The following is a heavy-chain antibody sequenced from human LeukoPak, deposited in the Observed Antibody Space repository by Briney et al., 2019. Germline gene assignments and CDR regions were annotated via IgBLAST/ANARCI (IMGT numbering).Heavy chain of an antibody. D-gene: IGHD2-2*01. Sequence: GESLKISCKGSGYSFTSYWIGWVRQMPGKGLEWMGIIYPGDSDTRFSPSFQGQVTISADKSISTAYLQWSSLKASDTAIYYCARPGCSSTTCYSYYYYGMDVWGQGTTVTVSS. CDR1: GYSFTSYW. CDR3: ARPGCSSTTCYSYYYYGMDV. CDR2: IYPGDSDT. V-gene: IGHV5-51*01. J-gene: IGHJ6*02.